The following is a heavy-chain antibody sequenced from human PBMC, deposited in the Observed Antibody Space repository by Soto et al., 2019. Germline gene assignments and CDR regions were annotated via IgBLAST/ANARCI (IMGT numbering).Heavy chain of an antibody. J-gene: IGHJ4*02. CDR2: IYPGDSDT. Sequence: GESVKISFKGSGYSFSRYWIAWVRQTPGKGLEWMGLIYPGDSDTRYSPSFQGQVTISADKSITTAYLQWSSLKASDTAIYYCARDTFSGDSSGPHYWGQGTLVTVSS. CDR1: GYSFSRYW. CDR3: ARDTFSGDSSGPHY. D-gene: IGHD3-22*01. V-gene: IGHV5-51*01.